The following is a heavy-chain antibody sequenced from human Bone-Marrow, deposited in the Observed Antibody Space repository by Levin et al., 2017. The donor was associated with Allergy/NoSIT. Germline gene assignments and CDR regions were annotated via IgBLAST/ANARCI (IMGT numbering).Heavy chain of an antibody. CDR2: IYYSGST. J-gene: IGHJ5*02. V-gene: IGHV4-59*01. Sequence: PSETLSLTCTVSGGSISSYYWSWIRQPPGKGLEWIGYIYYSGSTNYNPSLKSRVTISVDTSKNQFSLKLSSVTAADTAVYYCARGGGRVLRYFDWTASWFDPWGQGTLVTVSS. CDR3: ARGGGRVLRYFDWTASWFDP. CDR1: GGSISSYY. D-gene: IGHD3-9*01.